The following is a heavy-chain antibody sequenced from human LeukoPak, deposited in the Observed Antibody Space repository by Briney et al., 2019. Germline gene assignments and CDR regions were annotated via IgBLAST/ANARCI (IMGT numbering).Heavy chain of an antibody. CDR2: IYHSGST. CDR3: ARGGFYSGSYVGY. CDR1: GYSISSGYY. J-gene: IGHJ4*02. Sequence: SETLSLTCTVSGYSISSGYYWGWIRQPPGKGLEWIGSIYHSGSTYYNPSLKSRVTISVDTSKNQFSLKLSSVTAADTAVYYCARGGFYSGSYVGYWGQGTLVTVSS. V-gene: IGHV4-38-2*02. D-gene: IGHD1-26*01.